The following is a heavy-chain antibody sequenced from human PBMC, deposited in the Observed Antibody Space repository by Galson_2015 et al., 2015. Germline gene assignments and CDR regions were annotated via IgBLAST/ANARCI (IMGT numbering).Heavy chain of an antibody. CDR3: ANPPGGGSYAFDY. D-gene: IGHD1-26*01. Sequence: KGRFTISRDNFKSTVYLQMSGLRPEDTAVYYCANPPGGGSYAFDYWGQGSLVTVSS. J-gene: IGHJ4*02. V-gene: IGHV3-33*06.